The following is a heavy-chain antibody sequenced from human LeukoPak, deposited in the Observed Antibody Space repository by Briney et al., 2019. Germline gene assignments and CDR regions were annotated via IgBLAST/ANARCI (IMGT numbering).Heavy chain of an antibody. CDR1: GFTFSGSA. Sequence: GGSLRLSCAASGFTFSGSAIHWVRQASGKGLEWVGHIRSEANTYATTYTASLKGRFTISRDDSKNTAYLQMNSLKAEDTAVYYCTRQLGELLSGTLYYYYLDVWGKGTTVTVSS. J-gene: IGHJ6*03. CDR2: IRSEANTYAT. D-gene: IGHD3-10*01. CDR3: TRQLGELLSGTLYYYYLDV. V-gene: IGHV3-73*01.